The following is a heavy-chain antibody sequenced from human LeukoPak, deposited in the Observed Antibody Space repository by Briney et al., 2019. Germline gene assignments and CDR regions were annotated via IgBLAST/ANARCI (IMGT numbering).Heavy chain of an antibody. CDR3: ARVSVGGTGPDS. V-gene: IGHV4-59*11. CDR2: IFYSGSA. CDR1: GGSISTHY. D-gene: IGHD1-14*01. J-gene: IGHJ5*01. Sequence: TSETLSLTCTVSGGSISTHYWSWIRQPPGKGLEWVGFIFYSGSATYNPSLQSRVTISLDTPTTQFSLTLSSVTAADTAVYYCARVSVGGTGPDSWGQGALVTVAS.